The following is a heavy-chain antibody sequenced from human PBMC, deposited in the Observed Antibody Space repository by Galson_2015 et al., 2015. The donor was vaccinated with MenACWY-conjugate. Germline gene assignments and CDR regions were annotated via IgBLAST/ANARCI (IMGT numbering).Heavy chain of an antibody. Sequence: SLRLSCAASGFTFSRYWMHWVRQSPGKGLVWVSRINSDGSAADYADSVKGRFTISRDNAKNTLYLQMNSLRAEDTAVYYCATYCSSPSCYANWFDPWGQGTLVTISS. CDR2: INSDGSAA. J-gene: IGHJ5*02. CDR3: ATYCSSPSCYANWFDP. CDR1: GFTFSRYW. V-gene: IGHV3-74*01. D-gene: IGHD2-2*01.